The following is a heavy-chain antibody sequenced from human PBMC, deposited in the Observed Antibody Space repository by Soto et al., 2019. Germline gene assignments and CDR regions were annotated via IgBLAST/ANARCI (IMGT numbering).Heavy chain of an antibody. CDR3: ARHSYGFDFDY. CDR1: GVTVSSDAYY. V-gene: IGHV4-31*03. J-gene: IGHJ4*02. D-gene: IGHD5-18*01. Sequence: SETLSLTCTVSGVTVSSDAYYWSWIRQPPGKGLEWIGNIYHTGSTYYSPSLKSRVDISLDRSTNQFSLRLSSVTAADTAVYYCARHSYGFDFDYWGQGTLVTVSS. CDR2: IYHTGST.